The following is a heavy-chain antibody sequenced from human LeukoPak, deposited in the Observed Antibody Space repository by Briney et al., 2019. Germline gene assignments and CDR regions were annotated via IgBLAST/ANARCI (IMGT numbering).Heavy chain of an antibody. CDR2: IIPMFGTA. V-gene: IGHV1-69*13. J-gene: IGHJ3*02. Sequence: SVKVSCKASGGTFSSYAITWVRQAPGQGLEWMGGIIPMFGTANYAQKFQGRVTITADESTNTAYMELSSLRSEDTAVYYCARDRGVVVPAYGAFDIWGQGTMVTVSS. D-gene: IGHD2-2*01. CDR3: ARDRGVVVPAYGAFDI. CDR1: GGTFSSYA.